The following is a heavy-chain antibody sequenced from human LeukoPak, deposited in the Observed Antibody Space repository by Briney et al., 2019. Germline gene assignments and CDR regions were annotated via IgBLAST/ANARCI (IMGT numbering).Heavy chain of an antibody. CDR1: GFTFDDYG. V-gene: IGHV3-20*01. D-gene: IGHD5-18*01. CDR3: ARDVRGYSYGYWYFDL. J-gene: IGHJ2*01. Sequence: GGSLRLSCAASGFTFDDYGMSWVRQAPGKGLEWVSGINWNGGSTGYADSVKGRFTISRDNAKNSLYLQMNSLRAKDTALYHCARDVRGYSYGYWYFDLWGRGTLVTVSS. CDR2: INWNGGST.